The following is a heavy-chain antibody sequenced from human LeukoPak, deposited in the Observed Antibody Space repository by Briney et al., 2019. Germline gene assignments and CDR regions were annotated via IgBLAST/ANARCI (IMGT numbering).Heavy chain of an antibody. J-gene: IGHJ4*02. CDR1: GGSISSYY. V-gene: IGHV4-59*01. CDR3: ARGGTYSKFDY. D-gene: IGHD3-10*01. CDR2: IYYSGST. Sequence: TSETLSLTCTVSGGSISSYYWSWIRQPPGKGLEWIGYIYYSGSTNYNPSLKSRVTISVDTSKNQLSLKLSSVTAADTAVYYCARGGTYSKFDYWGQGTLVTVSS.